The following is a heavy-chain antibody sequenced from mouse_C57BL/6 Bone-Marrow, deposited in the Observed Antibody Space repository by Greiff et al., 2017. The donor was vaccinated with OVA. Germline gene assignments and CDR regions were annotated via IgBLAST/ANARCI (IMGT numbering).Heavy chain of an antibody. CDR1: GYTFTSYW. Sequence: QVQLQQPGAELVKPGASVKLSCKASGYTFTSYWMQWVKQRPGQGLEWIGEIDPSDSNTNYNQKFKGKATLTVDTSSSTAYMQLSSLTSEDSAVYYCAVYDYAWFAYWGQGTLVTVSA. CDR3: AVYDYAWFAY. V-gene: IGHV1-50*01. D-gene: IGHD2-4*01. CDR2: IDPSDSNT. J-gene: IGHJ3*01.